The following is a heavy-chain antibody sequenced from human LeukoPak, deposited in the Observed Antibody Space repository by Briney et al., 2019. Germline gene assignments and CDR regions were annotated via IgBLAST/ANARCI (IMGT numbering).Heavy chain of an antibody. Sequence: GGSLRLSCAASGFTFSSYGMHWVRQAPGKGLEWVAVISYDGSNKYYADSVKGRFTISRDNSKNTLYLQMNSLRAEDTAVYYCAKDPYSSSWEKHPPQYYYYGMDVWGQGTTVTVSS. CDR1: GFTFSSYG. D-gene: IGHD6-13*01. V-gene: IGHV3-30*18. J-gene: IGHJ6*02. CDR3: AKDPYSSSWEKHPPQYYYYGMDV. CDR2: ISYDGSNK.